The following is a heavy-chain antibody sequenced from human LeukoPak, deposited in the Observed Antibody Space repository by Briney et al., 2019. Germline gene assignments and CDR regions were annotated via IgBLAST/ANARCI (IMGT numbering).Heavy chain of an antibody. V-gene: IGHV3-23*01. J-gene: IGHJ4*02. CDR1: GFTFSNYA. Sequence: PGGSLRLSCAVSGFTFSNYAMSWVRQAPGKGLEWVSAITSSGGDTYNADSVRGRFSISRDNSKNTLYLLMNSLRAEDTAVYFCAKADYNDYAFDNWGQGTLVTVSA. D-gene: IGHD4-11*01. CDR2: ITSSGGDT. CDR3: AKADYNDYAFDN.